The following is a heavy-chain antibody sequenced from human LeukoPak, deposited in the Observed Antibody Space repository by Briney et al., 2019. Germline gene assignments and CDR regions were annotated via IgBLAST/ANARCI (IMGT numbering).Heavy chain of an antibody. D-gene: IGHD1-26*01. J-gene: IGHJ4*02. CDR3: AREGVSGSAYLYYFDY. CDR1: GFTFSSYD. CDR2: ISYDGSNK. Sequence: PGGSLRLSCAAWGFTFSSYDMQGVRQARGKGVEGVAVISYDGSNKYYADCVKGRFTISRDNSKNTLYLQMNSLRAEDTAVYYCAREGVSGSAYLYYFDYWGQGTLVTVSS. V-gene: IGHV3-30*04.